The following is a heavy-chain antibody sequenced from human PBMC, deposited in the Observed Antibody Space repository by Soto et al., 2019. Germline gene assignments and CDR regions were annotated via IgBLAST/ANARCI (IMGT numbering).Heavy chain of an antibody. Sequence: PGGSLRLSCAASGFTFSSYSMNWVRQAPGKGLEWVSYISSSSSTIYYADSVKGRFTISRDNAKNSLYLQMNSLRDEDTAVYYCARAGAYIIVVVRRSAGGYGMDVWGQGTTVTVSS. CDR2: ISSSSSTI. J-gene: IGHJ6*02. D-gene: IGHD3-22*01. V-gene: IGHV3-48*02. CDR3: ARAGAYIIVVVRRSAGGYGMDV. CDR1: GFTFSSYS.